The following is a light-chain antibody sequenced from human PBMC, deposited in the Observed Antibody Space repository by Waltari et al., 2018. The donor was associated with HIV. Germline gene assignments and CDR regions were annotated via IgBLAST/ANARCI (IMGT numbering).Light chain of an antibody. CDR2: DVS. Sequence: LTQPRSVSGSPGQSVTISCTGTSSDVGAYIYVSWYQQHPAKAPKLMIYDVSKRPSGVPDRFSGSKSGNTASLTISGLQAEDEADYYCCSYAGNYIWVFGGGTKLTVL. CDR1: SSDVGAYIY. J-gene: IGLJ2*01. CDR3: CSYAGNYIWV. V-gene: IGLV2-11*01.